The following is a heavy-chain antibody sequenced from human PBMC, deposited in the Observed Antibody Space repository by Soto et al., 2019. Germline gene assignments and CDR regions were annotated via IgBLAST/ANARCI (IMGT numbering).Heavy chain of an antibody. D-gene: IGHD3-10*01. J-gene: IGHJ4*02. CDR1: GFTFDDYT. V-gene: IGHV3-43*01. CDR3: AKDGGSRMIQYYFDY. CDR2: ISWDGGST. Sequence: GGSLRLSCAASGFTFDDYTMHWVRQAPGKGLEWVSLISWDGGSTYYADSVKGRFTISRDNSKNSLYLQMNSLGTEDTALYYCAKDGGSRMIQYYFDYWGQGTLVTVSS.